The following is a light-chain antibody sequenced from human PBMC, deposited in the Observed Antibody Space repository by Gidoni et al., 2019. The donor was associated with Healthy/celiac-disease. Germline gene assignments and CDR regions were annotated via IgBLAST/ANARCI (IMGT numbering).Light chain of an antibody. CDR2: EVS. CDR1: SSDVGGYNY. V-gene: IGLV2-14*01. CDR3: SSYTSSSVV. J-gene: IGLJ2*01. Sequence: QSALTQPASVSGSPGQSFTISCTGTSSDVGGYNYVSWYQQHPGKAPKLMIYEVSNRPSGVPDRFSGSKSGNTASLTISGLQAEDEADYYCSSYTSSSVVFGGGTKLTVL.